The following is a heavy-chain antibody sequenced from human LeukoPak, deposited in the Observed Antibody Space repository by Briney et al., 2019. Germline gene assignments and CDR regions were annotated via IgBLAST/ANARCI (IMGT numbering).Heavy chain of an antibody. J-gene: IGHJ4*02. V-gene: IGHV1-18*01. CDR3: ARDSGYDWGSGGSCYDY. D-gene: IGHD2-15*01. CDR1: GYTFTGYG. Sequence: GASVKVSCKASGYTFTGYGISWVRQAPGQGLEWMGWISAYNGNTNYAQKLQGRVTMTTDTSTSTAYMELRSLRSEDTAVYYCARDSGYDWGSGGSCYDYWGQGTLVTVSS. CDR2: ISAYNGNT.